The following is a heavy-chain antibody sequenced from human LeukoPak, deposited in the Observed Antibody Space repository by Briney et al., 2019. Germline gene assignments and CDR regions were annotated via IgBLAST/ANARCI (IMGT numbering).Heavy chain of an antibody. D-gene: IGHD2-8*01. V-gene: IGHV3-21*01. CDR3: ARDDMVSDAFDI. CDR1: GFTFSSYS. Sequence: GGSLRLSCAASGFTFSSYSMNWVRQAPGKGLEWVSSISSSSSYIYYADSVKGRFTISRDNAKNSLYLQMNSLRVEDTAVYYCARDDMVSDAFDIWGQGTMVTVSS. CDR2: ISSSSSYI. J-gene: IGHJ3*02.